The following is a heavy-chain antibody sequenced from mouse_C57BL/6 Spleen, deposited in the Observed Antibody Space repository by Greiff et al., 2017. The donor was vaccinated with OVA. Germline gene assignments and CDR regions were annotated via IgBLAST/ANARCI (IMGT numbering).Heavy chain of an antibody. V-gene: IGHV1-55*01. J-gene: IGHJ2*01. Sequence: QVQLKQPGAELVKPGASVKMSCKASGYTFTSYWITWVKQRPGQGLEWIGDIYPGSGSTNYNEKFKSKATLTVDTSSSTAYMQLSSLTSEDSAVYYCARSRDGYFEDWGQGTTLTVSS. D-gene: IGHD2-3*01. CDR2: IYPGSGST. CDR1: GYTFTSYW. CDR3: ARSRDGYFED.